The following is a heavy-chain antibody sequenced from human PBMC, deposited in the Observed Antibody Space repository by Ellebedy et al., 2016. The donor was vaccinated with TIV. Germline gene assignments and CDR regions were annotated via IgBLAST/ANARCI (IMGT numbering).Heavy chain of an antibody. D-gene: IGHD6-19*01. CDR3: AKGRGWPPCFDY. V-gene: IGHV4-59*01. Sequence: MPSETLSLTCSVSRGSISFYYWSWLRQSPGKGLEWIGYIYYSGITNYNPSLKSRVTISIDTPESQFSLKLSSVTAADTAVYYCAKGRGWPPCFDYWGQGALVTVSS. J-gene: IGHJ4*02. CDR1: RGSISFYY. CDR2: IYYSGIT.